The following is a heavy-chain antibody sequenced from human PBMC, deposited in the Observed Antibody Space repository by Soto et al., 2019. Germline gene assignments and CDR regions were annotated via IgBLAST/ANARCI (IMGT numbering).Heavy chain of an antibody. D-gene: IGHD1-1*01. CDR3: AKDRTGWLQLFDP. Sequence: QVQLVESGGGVVQPGRSLRLSCAASGFTFSSYGMHWVRQAPGKGLEWVAVISYDGSNKYYADSVKGRFTISRDNSKNTLYLQMNSLRAEDTAVYYCAKDRTGWLQLFDPWGQGTLVTVSS. CDR2: ISYDGSNK. J-gene: IGHJ5*02. CDR1: GFTFSSYG. V-gene: IGHV3-30*18.